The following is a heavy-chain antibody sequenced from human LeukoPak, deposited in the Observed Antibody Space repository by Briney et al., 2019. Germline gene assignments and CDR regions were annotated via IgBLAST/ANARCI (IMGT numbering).Heavy chain of an antibody. D-gene: IGHD6-19*01. Sequence: GASLRLPCAASGFTFSSYKMNWVRQAPGKGLEWVSSISGDSRYIYYADSLKGRFTISRDNAKNSLHLQMNSLRAEDTAVYYCARDPGTVADTYFDYWGPGTLVTVSS. V-gene: IGHV3-21*01. CDR2: ISGDSRYI. CDR3: ARDPGTVADTYFDY. J-gene: IGHJ4*02. CDR1: GFTFSSYK.